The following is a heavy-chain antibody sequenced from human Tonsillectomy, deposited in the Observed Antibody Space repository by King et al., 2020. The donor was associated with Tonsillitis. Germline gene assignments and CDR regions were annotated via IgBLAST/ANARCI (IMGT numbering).Heavy chain of an antibody. D-gene: IGHD2-2*01. V-gene: IGHV1-3*01. CDR1: GYTFTTYA. CDR3: ARAGYCSTTSCSHAFDI. Sequence: QLVQSGAEVKKPGASVKVSCKASGYTFTTYAMHWVRQAPGQRLEWMGWINAGNGNTKYSQKFQGRVTITRDTSASTAYMELSSLRSEDTAVYYCARAGYCSTTSCSHAFDIWGQGTMVTVSS. CDR2: INAGNGNT. J-gene: IGHJ3*02.